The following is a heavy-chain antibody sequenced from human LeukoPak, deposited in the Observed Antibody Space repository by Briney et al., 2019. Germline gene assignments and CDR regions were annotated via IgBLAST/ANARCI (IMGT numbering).Heavy chain of an antibody. CDR3: ARERDGDLPPARAFDI. CDR1: GFTFSSYW. CDR2: IKQDGSEK. Sequence: PGGSLRLSCAASGFTFSSYWMSWVRQAPGKGLEWVANIKQDGSEKYYVDSVKGRFTFSRDNAKNSLYLQLNSLRADDTAVYFCARERDGDLPPARAFDIWGQGTMVTVSS. V-gene: IGHV3-7*01. J-gene: IGHJ3*02. D-gene: IGHD4-17*01.